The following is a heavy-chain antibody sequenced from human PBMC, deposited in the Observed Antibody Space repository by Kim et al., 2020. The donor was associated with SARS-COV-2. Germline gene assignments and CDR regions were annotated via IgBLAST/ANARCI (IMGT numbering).Heavy chain of an antibody. Sequence: GGSLRLSCVASGFTFSTSPMGWVRQAPGEGLEWVSRISWDGTRTYYADSVKGRVTMSSDKSRNTLYLHMNNLRVEDTAVYYCAKGVINSGFDYWGQGTQVTVSS. CDR2: ISWDGTRT. V-gene: IGHV3-23*01. CDR1: GFTFSTSP. D-gene: IGHD1-26*01. J-gene: IGHJ4*02. CDR3: AKGVINSGFDY.